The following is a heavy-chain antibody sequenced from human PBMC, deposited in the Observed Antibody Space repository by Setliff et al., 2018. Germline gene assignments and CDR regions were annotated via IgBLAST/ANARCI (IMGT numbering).Heavy chain of an antibody. CDR3: TRDVYDFRTGEAGP. J-gene: IGHJ5*02. CDR1: GFSFRNCW. D-gene: IGHD3-3*01. V-gene: IGHV3-7*01. CDR2: INPGGSEK. Sequence: PGGSLRLSCVGTGFSFRNCWASWVRQAPGKGPEWVASINPGGSEKYYVDSVRGRFTISRDNARNSLSLQMNSLRSDDTAVYYCTRDVYDFRTGEAGPWGQGARVTVSS.